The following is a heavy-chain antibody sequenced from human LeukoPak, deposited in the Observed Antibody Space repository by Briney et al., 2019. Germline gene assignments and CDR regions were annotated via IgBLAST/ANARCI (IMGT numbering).Heavy chain of an antibody. CDR3: ARLYEWELISDY. CDR1: GYTFTGYY. Sequence: ASVKVSCKASGYTFTGYYMHWVRQAPGQGLEWMGWINPNSGGTNYAQKFQGRVTMTRDTSTSTAYMELSRLRSDDTAVYYCARLYEWELISDYWGQGTLVTVSS. V-gene: IGHV1-2*02. J-gene: IGHJ4*02. CDR2: INPNSGGT. D-gene: IGHD1-26*01.